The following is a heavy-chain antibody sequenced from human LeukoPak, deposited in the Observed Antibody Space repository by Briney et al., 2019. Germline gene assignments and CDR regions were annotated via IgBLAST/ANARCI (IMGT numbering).Heavy chain of an antibody. CDR2: ISGSGGST. D-gene: IGHD6-19*01. CDR1: RFTCSSYA. V-gene: IGHV3-23*01. CDR3: AKASSGWDFDY. J-gene: IGHJ4*02. Sequence: PGGSLRLSCAASRFTCSSYAMSRVRQAPGKGLEWVSAISGSGGSTYYADSVKGRFTISRDNSKNTLYLQMNSLRAEDTAVYYCAKASSGWDFDYWGQGTLVTVSS.